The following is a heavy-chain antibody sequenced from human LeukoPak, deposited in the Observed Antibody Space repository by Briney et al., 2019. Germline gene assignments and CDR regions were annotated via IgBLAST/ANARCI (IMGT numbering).Heavy chain of an antibody. CDR2: IYHSGST. CDR1: GGSISSSNW. Sequence: KTSEALSLTCAVSGGSISSSNWWSWVRQPPGKGLEWIGEIYHSGSTNYNPSLKSRVTISVDKSKNQFSLKLSSVTAADTAVYYCASPRYCSGGSCYTPWGQGTLVTVSS. J-gene: IGHJ5*02. CDR3: ASPRYCSGGSCYTP. D-gene: IGHD2-15*01. V-gene: IGHV4-4*02.